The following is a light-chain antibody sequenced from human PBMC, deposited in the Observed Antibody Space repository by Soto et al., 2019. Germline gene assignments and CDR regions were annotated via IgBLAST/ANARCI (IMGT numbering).Light chain of an antibody. CDR1: QTVSSRY. J-gene: IGKJ2*01. Sequence: EIVLTQSPGTLSLSPGERATHSCRASQTVSSRYLAWYQQKPGQAPRLLMYGASNRATGIPDRFSGSGSGTDFTLTISRLEPEDFAVYFCQQYGRSPPFTFGQGTKVDIK. CDR2: GAS. CDR3: QQYGRSPPFT. V-gene: IGKV3-20*01.